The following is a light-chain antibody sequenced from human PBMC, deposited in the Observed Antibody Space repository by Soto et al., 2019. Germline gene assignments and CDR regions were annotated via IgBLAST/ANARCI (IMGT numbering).Light chain of an antibody. CDR3: QQYNSYWT. V-gene: IGKV1-5*03. CDR2: KAS. J-gene: IGKJ1*01. CDR1: QSVSTW. Sequence: DIQMTQSPSTLSASLGDRVTITCRASQSVSTWLAWYQQKPGKAPKLLIYKASSLESGVPSRFSGSGSRTEFTLTISSLQPDDFGTYYCQQYNSYWTFGQGTKVDIK.